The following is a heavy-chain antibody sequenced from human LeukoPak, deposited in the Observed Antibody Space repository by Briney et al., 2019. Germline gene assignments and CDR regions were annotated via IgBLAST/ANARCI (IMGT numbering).Heavy chain of an antibody. CDR2: IIPIFGTA. Sequence: GASVKVSCKASGGTFSSYAISWVRQAPGQGLEWMGGIIPIFGTANYAQKLQGRVTMTTDTSTSTAYMELRSLRSDDTAVYYCASQVRGVDYWGQGTLVTVSS. CDR3: ASQVRGVDY. J-gene: IGHJ4*02. V-gene: IGHV1-69*05. CDR1: GGTFSSYA. D-gene: IGHD3-10*01.